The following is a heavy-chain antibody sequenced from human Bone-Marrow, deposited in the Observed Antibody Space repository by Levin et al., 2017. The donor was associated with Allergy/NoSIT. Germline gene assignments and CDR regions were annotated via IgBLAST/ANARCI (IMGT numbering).Heavy chain of an antibody. CDR2: ISGSGSDM. V-gene: IGHV3-11*01. Sequence: GGSLRLSCEVSGFTFSDAYMNWIRQSPGKGLEWIAYISGSGSDMRYADSVKGRFTISRDNPKNSLYLEMNNLRVEDTALYYCVKDARLASSWGQGTLVTVSS. D-gene: IGHD3-3*02. CDR1: GFTFSDAY. CDR3: VKDARLASS. J-gene: IGHJ5*02.